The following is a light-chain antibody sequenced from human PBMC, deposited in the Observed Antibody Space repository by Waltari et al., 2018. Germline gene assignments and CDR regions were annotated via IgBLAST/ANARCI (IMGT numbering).Light chain of an antibody. Sequence: QSVLTQPPSASGTPGQRVPIFCSGSPSNLGSNYVSWYQHLPGTAPKVLIYRNNQRPSGVPDRFSGSKSDTSASLAISGLRSEDDAHYYCAVWDDSMSGWVFGGGTKVTVL. CDR1: PSNLGSNY. CDR2: RNN. J-gene: IGLJ3*02. V-gene: IGLV1-47*01. CDR3: AVWDDSMSGWV.